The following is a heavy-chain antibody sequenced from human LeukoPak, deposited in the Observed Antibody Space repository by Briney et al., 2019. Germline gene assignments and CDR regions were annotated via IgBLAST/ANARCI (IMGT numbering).Heavy chain of an antibody. CDR3: ARGSGWYNHYYYYMDV. V-gene: IGHV1-18*01. Sequence: GASVKVSCKASGYTFTSYGISWVRQAPGQGLEWMGWISAYNGNTNYAQKFQGRVTITRNTSISTAYMELSSLRSEDTAVYYCARGSGWYNHYYYYMDVWGKGTTVTVSS. CDR2: ISAYNGNT. D-gene: IGHD6-19*01. J-gene: IGHJ6*03. CDR1: GYTFTSYG.